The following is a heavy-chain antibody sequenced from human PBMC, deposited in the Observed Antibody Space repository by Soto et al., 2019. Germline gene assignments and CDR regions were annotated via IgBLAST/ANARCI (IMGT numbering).Heavy chain of an antibody. CDR1: GGSISSGGYY. CDR3: ARAHERSSLSMDALDT. V-gene: IGHV4-31*03. CDR2: IYYSGST. D-gene: IGHD1-1*01. Sequence: SETLSLTCTVSGGSISSGGYYWSWIRQHPGKGLEWIGYIYYSGSTYSNPSLKSRVTISVATSKNPFSLKLSSVTAADTAVYYSARAHERSSLSMDALDTWAQGTMVT. J-gene: IGHJ3*02.